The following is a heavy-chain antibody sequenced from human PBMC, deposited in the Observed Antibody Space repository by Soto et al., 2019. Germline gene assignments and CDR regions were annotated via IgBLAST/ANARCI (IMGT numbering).Heavy chain of an antibody. Sequence: GESLKISCKGSGYSFTSYWIGWVRQMPGKGLEWMGIIYLGDSNTRYSPSFQGQVTISADKSISTAYLEWSSLKASDTAIYYCARQEYCSSTACYTVDSWGQGTLVTVSS. J-gene: IGHJ4*02. CDR1: GYSFTSYW. CDR3: ARQEYCSSTACYTVDS. V-gene: IGHV5-51*01. CDR2: IYLGDSNT. D-gene: IGHD2-2*02.